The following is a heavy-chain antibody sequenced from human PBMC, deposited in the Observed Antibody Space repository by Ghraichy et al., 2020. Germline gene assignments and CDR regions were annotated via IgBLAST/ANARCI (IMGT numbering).Heavy chain of an antibody. Sequence: ASVNVSCKASGYTFTGYYMHWVRQAPGQGLEWMGWINPNSGGTNYAQKFQGRVIMTRDTSISTTYMELSRLRSDDTAVYYCARDKGYISPYYYYYMDVWGKGTTVTVSS. CDR1: GYTFTGYY. CDR3: ARDKGYISPYYYYYMDV. V-gene: IGHV1-2*02. CDR2: INPNSGGT. D-gene: IGHD6-13*01. J-gene: IGHJ6*03.